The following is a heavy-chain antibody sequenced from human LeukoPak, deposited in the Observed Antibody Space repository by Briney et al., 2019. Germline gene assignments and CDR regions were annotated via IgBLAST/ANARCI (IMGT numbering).Heavy chain of an antibody. V-gene: IGHV4-30-4*01. CDR3: ARDFKGMTTIDY. CDR1: GGSISSGNYY. J-gene: IGHJ4*02. CDR2: IYYSGST. D-gene: IGHD1-1*01. Sequence: SETLSLTCTVSGGSISSGNYYWTWIRQLPGKGLEWIGYIYYSGSTYYNPSLKSRVTISVDTSRNQFSLKLNSVTAADTAVYYCARDFKGMTTIDYWGQGTLVTVSS.